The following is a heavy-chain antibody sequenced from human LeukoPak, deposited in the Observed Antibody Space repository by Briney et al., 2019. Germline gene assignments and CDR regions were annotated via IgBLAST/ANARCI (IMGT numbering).Heavy chain of an antibody. J-gene: IGHJ6*03. CDR2: ISRNSGSI. D-gene: IGHD6-6*01. CDR3: AEAIAARRYYYYMDV. Sequence: GGSLRLSCAASGFTFDDYAMHWVRQAPGKGLEWVSGISRNSGSIGYADSVKGRFTISRDNAKNSLYLQMNSLRAEDTALYYCAEAIAARRYYYYMDVWGKGTTVTVSS. V-gene: IGHV3-9*01. CDR1: GFTFDDYA.